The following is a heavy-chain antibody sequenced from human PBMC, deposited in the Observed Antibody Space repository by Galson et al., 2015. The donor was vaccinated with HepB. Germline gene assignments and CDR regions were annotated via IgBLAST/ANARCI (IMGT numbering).Heavy chain of an antibody. CDR3: AREGYGSGIDESFDY. D-gene: IGHD3-10*01. Sequence: SLRLSCAASGFTFSDYYMSWIRQAPGKGLEWVSYISSSSYTNYADSVKGRFTISRDNAKNSLYLQMNSLRAEDTAVYYCAREGYGSGIDESFDYWGQGTLVTVSS. V-gene: IGHV3-11*06. CDR2: ISSSSYT. J-gene: IGHJ4*02. CDR1: GFTFSDYY.